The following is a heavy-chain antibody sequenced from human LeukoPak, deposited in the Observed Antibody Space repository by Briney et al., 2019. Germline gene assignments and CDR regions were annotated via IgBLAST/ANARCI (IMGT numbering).Heavy chain of an antibody. CDR2: MNPNSGNT. J-gene: IGHJ4*02. CDR3: ARGVRFGELNPGY. V-gene: IGHV1-8*01. D-gene: IGHD3-10*01. CDR1: GYTFTRHY. Sequence: ASVKVSCKASGYTFTRHYINWVRQATGQGLEWMGWMNPNSGNTGYAQKFQGRVTMTRNTSISTAYMELSSLRSEDTAVYYCARGVRFGELNPGYWGQGTLVTVSS.